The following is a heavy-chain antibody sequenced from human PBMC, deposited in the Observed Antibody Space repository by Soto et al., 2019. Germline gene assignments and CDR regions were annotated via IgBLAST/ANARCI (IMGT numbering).Heavy chain of an antibody. J-gene: IGHJ4*02. Sequence: PGGSLRLSCTASGFTFGDYAMSWVRQAPGKGLEWVGFIRSKAYGGTTEYAASVKGRFTISRDDSKSIAYLQMNSLKTEDTAVYYCTRDGVIGNYDILTGFLVGYYFDYWGQGTLVTVSS. CDR3: TRDGVIGNYDILTGFLVGYYFDY. CDR1: GFTFGDYA. D-gene: IGHD3-9*01. V-gene: IGHV3-49*04. CDR2: IRSKAYGGTT.